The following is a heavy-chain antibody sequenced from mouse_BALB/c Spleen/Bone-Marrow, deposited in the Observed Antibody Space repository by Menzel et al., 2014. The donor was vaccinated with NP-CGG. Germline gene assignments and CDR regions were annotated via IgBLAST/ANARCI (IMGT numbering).Heavy chain of an antibody. Sequence: VQLQQSGAELAKPGASVKMSCKASGYTFTRYWMHWVKQRPGQGLEWIGYINPSTGDTEYNQKFKDKATLTADMSSSTAYMQLSSLTSEESAVYYCARGNYEAMDSWGQGTSGTVSS. CDR2: INPSTGDT. CDR3: ARGNYEAMDS. V-gene: IGHV1-7*01. CDR1: GYTFTRYW. D-gene: IGHD2-1*01. J-gene: IGHJ4*01.